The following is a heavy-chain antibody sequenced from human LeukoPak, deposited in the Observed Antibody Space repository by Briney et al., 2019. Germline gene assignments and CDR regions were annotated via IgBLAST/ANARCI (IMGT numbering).Heavy chain of an antibody. CDR2: ISGSGGST. V-gene: IGHV3-23*01. D-gene: IGHD6-13*01. Sequence: PGGSLRLSCAASGFTFSSYAMSWVRQAPGKGLEWVSAISGSGGSTCYADSVKGRFTISRDNSKNTLYLQMNSLRAEDTAVYYCAKERFGQQLPGWFDPWGQGTLVTVSS. CDR1: GFTFSSYA. J-gene: IGHJ5*02. CDR3: AKERFGQQLPGWFDP.